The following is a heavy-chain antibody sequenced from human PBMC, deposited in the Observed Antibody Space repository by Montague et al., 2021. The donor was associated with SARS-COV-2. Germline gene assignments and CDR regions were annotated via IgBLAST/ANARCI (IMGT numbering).Heavy chain of an antibody. CDR1: GGSFSDYH. V-gene: IGHV4-34*01. D-gene: IGHD1-14*01. CDR3: ARGAPEY. Sequence: SETLSLTCAVYGGSFSDYHWSWIRQSPGEGLEWIGQINHSGSTKYNPSLKSRVTISIDTSKKQFSLKLSSVTAADTAVYYCARGAPEYWGQGTLVTVSS. CDR2: INHSGST. J-gene: IGHJ4*02.